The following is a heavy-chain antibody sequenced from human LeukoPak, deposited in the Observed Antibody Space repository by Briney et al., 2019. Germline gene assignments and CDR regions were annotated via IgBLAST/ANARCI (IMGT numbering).Heavy chain of an antibody. CDR2: TYSGGST. CDR1: GFTVSSTY. V-gene: IGHV3-66*01. CDR3: ASGIRAFDN. Sequence: TGGSLRLSCIASGFTVSSTYMSWVRQAPGKGLGWVSVTYSGGSTYYADSVKGRCTISRDNSKNTLYLQMNSLRGEDTAVYYCASGIRAFDNWGQGTLVTVSA. J-gene: IGHJ4*02. D-gene: IGHD1-26*01.